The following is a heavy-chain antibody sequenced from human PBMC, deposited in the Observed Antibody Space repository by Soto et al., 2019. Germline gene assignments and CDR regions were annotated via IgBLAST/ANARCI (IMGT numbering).Heavy chain of an antibody. J-gene: IGHJ6*02. CDR1: GYTFTGYY. CDR3: ARDTGEQLVFYYYYGMDV. Sequence: ASVKVSCKASGYTFTGYYMHWVRQAPGQGLEWMGWINPNSGGTNYAQTFQGRVTMTRDTSISTAYMELSRLRSDDTAVYYCARDTGEQLVFYYYYGMDVWGQGTTVTISS. CDR2: INPNSGGT. V-gene: IGHV1-2*02. D-gene: IGHD6-6*01.